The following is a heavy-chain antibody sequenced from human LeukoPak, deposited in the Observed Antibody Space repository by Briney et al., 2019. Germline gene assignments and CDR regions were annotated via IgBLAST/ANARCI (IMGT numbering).Heavy chain of an antibody. CDR3: ARDRRGYYDSSGYFDR. V-gene: IGHV4-59*01. CDR2: IYYSGST. Sequence: SETLSLTCTVSGGSIRSYYWSWIRQPPGEGLEWIGYIYYSGSTNYNPSLRSRVSISVDTSKNQFSLKLSSVTAADTAVYYCARDRRGYYDSSGYFDRWGQGTLVTVSS. CDR1: GGSIRSYY. D-gene: IGHD3-22*01. J-gene: IGHJ4*02.